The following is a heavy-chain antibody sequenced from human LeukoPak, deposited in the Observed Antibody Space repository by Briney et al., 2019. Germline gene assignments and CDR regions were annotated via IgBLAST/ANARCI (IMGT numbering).Heavy chain of an antibody. V-gene: IGHV3-30*02. J-gene: IGHJ4*02. CDR1: GFTFSSYG. D-gene: IGHD3-10*01. Sequence: GGSLRLSCAASGFTFSSYGMPWVRPAPGKGLEWVAFIRYDGSNKYYADSVKGRFTISRDNSKNTLYLQMNSLRAEDTAVYYCAKDAAPGMGKLDYWGQGTLVTVSS. CDR2: IRYDGSNK. CDR3: AKDAAPGMGKLDY.